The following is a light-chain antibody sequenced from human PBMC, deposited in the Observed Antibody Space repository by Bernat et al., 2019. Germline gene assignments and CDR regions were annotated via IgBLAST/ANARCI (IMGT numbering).Light chain of an antibody. V-gene: IGLV2-11*01. J-gene: IGLJ3*02. CDR2: DVD. CDR1: GNVVGNYNL. CDR3: CSYAGTYNWV. Sequence: QSALTQPRSVSGSPGQSVTISCTGSGNVVGNYNLVSCYQQHPGKAPKLIIYDVDKRPSGVPDRFSGSKSGNAASLTISGLQADDEADYYCCSYAGTYNWVFGGGTKVTVL.